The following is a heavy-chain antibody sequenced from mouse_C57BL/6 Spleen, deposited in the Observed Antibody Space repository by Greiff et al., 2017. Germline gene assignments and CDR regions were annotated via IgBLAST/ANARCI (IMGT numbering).Heavy chain of an antibody. CDR3: TRGRITTVVDAMDY. CDR1: GYTFTDYE. D-gene: IGHD1-1*01. J-gene: IGHJ4*01. Sequence: QVQLQQSGAELVRPGASVTLSCKASGYTFTDYEMHWVKQTPVHGLEWIGAIDPETGGTAYNQKFKGKAILTADKSSSTAYMELRSLTSEDSAVXYCTRGRITTVVDAMDYWGQGTSVTVSS. V-gene: IGHV1-15*01. CDR2: IDPETGGT.